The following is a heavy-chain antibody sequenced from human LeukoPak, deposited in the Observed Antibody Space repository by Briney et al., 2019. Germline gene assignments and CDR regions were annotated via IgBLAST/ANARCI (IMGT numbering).Heavy chain of an antibody. Sequence: GGSLRLSCAASGFTFSSYGMHWVRQAPGKGLEWVAVIWYDGSNKYYADSVKGRFTISRDNSKNTLYLQMNSLRAEDTAVYYCARVGKRYSSSWYSDYWGQGTLVTVSS. CDR3: ARVGKRYSSSWYSDY. D-gene: IGHD6-13*01. CDR2: IWYDGSNK. V-gene: IGHV3-33*01. J-gene: IGHJ4*02. CDR1: GFTFSSYG.